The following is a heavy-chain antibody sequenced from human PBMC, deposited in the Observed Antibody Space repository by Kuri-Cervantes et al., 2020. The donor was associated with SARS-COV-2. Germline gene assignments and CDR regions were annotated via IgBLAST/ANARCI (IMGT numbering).Heavy chain of an antibody. J-gene: IGHJ6*03. D-gene: IGHD2-2*01. Sequence: SCAASGFTFSSYEMNWVRQAPGKGLEWVSYISSSGSTIYYADSVKGRFTISRDNAKNSLYLQMNSLRAEDTAVYYCARDSCSSTSCYHYYMDVWGKGTTVTVSS. CDR1: GFTFSSYE. CDR3: ARDSCSSTSCYHYYMDV. V-gene: IGHV3-48*03. CDR2: ISSSGSTI.